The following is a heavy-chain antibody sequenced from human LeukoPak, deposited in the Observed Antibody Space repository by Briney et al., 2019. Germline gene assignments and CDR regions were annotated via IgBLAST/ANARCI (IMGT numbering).Heavy chain of an antibody. CDR1: GGSLSPYY. CDR2: ISYSGST. D-gene: IGHD1-26*01. Sequence: SETLSLTCTVSGGSLSPYYWSWIRQSPGKGLEWIGYISYSGSTNSHPSLKSRVTISVDMSKPQFYLELSSVTAADTAVYYCARARYREINYAYAGGYHYMDVWGKGTTVTVSS. CDR3: ARARYREINYAYAGGYHYMDV. J-gene: IGHJ6*03. V-gene: IGHV4-59*01.